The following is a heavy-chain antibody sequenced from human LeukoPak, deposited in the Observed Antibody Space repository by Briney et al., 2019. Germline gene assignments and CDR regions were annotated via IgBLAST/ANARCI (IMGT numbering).Heavy chain of an antibody. CDR2: IYHSGST. V-gene: IGHV4-38-2*02. J-gene: IGHJ2*01. D-gene: IGHD3-16*01. CDR1: GYSISSGYY. CDR3: ARAGDDYVWGSYELGENWYFDL. Sequence: SETLSLTCTVSGYSISSGYYWGWIRQPPGKGLEWIGSIYHSGSTYYNPSLKSRVTISVDTSKNQFSLKLSSVTAADTAVYYCARAGDDYVWGSYELGENWYFDLWGRGTLVTVSS.